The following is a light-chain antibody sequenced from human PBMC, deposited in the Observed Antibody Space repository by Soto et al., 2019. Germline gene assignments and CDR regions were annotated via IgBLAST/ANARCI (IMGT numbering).Light chain of an antibody. J-gene: IGKJ5*01. V-gene: IGKV3-15*01. CDR1: QSVSSN. CDR3: HQYNNWPT. CDR2: GAS. Sequence: EIVMTQSPATLSVSPGERATLSCWASQSVSSNLAWYKQIPCQAPTLLIYGASTRATGIPARFSGSGSGTAFTHTISSLQSEDFAVYYWHQYNNWPTLGQGTRLEIK.